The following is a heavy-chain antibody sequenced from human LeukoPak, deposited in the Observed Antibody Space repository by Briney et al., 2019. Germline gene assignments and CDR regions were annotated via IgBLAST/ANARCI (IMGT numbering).Heavy chain of an antibody. J-gene: IGHJ4*02. CDR1: GGSFSGYY. V-gene: IGHV4-34*01. D-gene: IGHD5/OR15-5a*01. CDR2: INHSGST. CDR3: ARKRSTDY. Sequence: SETLSLTCAVYGGSFSGYYWSWIRQPPGKGLEWIGEINHSGSTNYNPSLKSRVTISVDTSKNQFSLKLSSVTAADTAVYYCARKRSTDYWGQGTLVTVSS.